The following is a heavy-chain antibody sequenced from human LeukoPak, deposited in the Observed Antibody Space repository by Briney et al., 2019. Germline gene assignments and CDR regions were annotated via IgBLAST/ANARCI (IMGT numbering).Heavy chain of an antibody. Sequence: GESLKISCKGSGYSFTSYWIGWVRQMPGKGLEWMGIIYPGDSDTRYSPSFQGQVTISADKSISTAYLQWSSLKASDTAMYYCARLLTYYYGSGSLFDYWGQRTLVTVSS. CDR3: ARLLTYYYGSGSLFDY. J-gene: IGHJ4*02. D-gene: IGHD3-10*01. V-gene: IGHV5-51*03. CDR1: GYSFTSYW. CDR2: IYPGDSDT.